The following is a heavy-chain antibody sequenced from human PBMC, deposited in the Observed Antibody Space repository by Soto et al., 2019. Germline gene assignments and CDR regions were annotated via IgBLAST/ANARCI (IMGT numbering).Heavy chain of an antibody. V-gene: IGHV3-53*01. D-gene: IGHD5-12*01. CDR1: GLIVSNNY. Sequence: EVQLVESGGGSIQPGGSLRLSCAASGLIVSNNYMTWVRQAPGKGLEWVAVVYVDGTANYADSVKGRFSISRDNSKNTVYLQMSTLRVEDTAMYYCAREEIVADAFDIWGQGTMVTISS. CDR2: VYVDGTA. CDR3: AREEIVADAFDI. J-gene: IGHJ3*02.